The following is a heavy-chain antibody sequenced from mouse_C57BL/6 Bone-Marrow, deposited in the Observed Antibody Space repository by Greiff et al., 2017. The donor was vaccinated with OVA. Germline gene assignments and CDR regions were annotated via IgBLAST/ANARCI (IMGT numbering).Heavy chain of an antibody. CDR1: GFTFSSYG. Sequence: DVQLQESGGDLVKPGGSLKLSCAASGFTFSSYGMSWVRQTPDKRLEWVATISSGGSYTYYPDSVKGRFTISRDNAKNTLYLQMSSLKSEDTAMYYCARGFYAMDYWGQGTSVTVSS. J-gene: IGHJ4*01. CDR2: ISSGGSYT. CDR3: ARGFYAMDY. V-gene: IGHV5-6*01.